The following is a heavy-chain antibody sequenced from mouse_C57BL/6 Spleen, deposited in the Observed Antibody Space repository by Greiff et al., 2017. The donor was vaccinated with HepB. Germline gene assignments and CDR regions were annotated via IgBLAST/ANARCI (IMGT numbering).Heavy chain of an antibody. CDR2: IYPGDGDT. CDR3: ASYGKTVFAMAY. Sequence: VQLQQSGPELVKPGASVKISCKASGYAFSSSWLNWVKQRPGKGLEWIGRIYPGDGDTNYNGKFKCKATLTADKSSSTAYMQLSSLTSEDSAVFFCASYGKTVFAMAYRGRGPPVTVSS. J-gene: IGHJ4*01. V-gene: IGHV1-82*01. D-gene: IGHD2-1*01. CDR1: GYAFSSSW.